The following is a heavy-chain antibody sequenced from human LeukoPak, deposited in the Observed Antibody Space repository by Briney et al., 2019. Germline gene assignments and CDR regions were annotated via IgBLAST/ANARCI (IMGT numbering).Heavy chain of an antibody. V-gene: IGHV3-30*02. CDR3: AKDVDHYYSGYDIGY. J-gene: IGHJ4*02. Sequence: GGSLRLSCAASGFTFSSYWMHWVRQAPGKGLEWVAFIRYDGSNKYYADSVKGRFTISRDNSKNTLYLQMNSLRAEDTAVYYCAKDVDHYYSGYDIGYWGQGTLVTVSS. CDR2: IRYDGSNK. D-gene: IGHD5-12*01. CDR1: GFTFSSYW.